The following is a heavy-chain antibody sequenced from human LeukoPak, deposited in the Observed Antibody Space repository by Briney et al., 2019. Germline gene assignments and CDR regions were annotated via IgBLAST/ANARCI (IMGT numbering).Heavy chain of an antibody. CDR3: ARGLQGYYDSLTGYYRGRYYFDY. J-gene: IGHJ4*02. CDR1: GRYW. Sequence: PGGPLRLSCAASGRYWMHWVRQAPGKGLVWVSHINSDGSWTSYADSVKGRFTISRDNSQNTVHLQMNSLRAEDTAVYYCARGLQGYYDSLTGYYRGRYYFDYWGQGTLVTVSS. D-gene: IGHD3-9*01. V-gene: IGHV3-74*01. CDR2: INSDGSWT.